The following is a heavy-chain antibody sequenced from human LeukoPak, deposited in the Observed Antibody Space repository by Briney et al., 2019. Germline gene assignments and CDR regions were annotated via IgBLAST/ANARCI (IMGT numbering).Heavy chain of an antibody. D-gene: IGHD4-23*01. V-gene: IGHV3-66*02. J-gene: IGHJ4*02. CDR1: GFTVSNNY. CDR3: ARLYGGNSVGDY. CDR2: IYTGGGT. Sequence: GGSLRLSCAASGFTVSNNYMSWVRQAPGKGLEWVSVIYTGGGTYNADSVKGRFTISRDNSKNTLYLQMNSLRAEDTAVYYCARLYGGNSVGDYWDQGTLVTVSS.